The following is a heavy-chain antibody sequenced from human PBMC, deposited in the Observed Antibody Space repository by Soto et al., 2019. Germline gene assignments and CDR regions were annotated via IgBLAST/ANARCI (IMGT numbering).Heavy chain of an antibody. D-gene: IGHD2-21*01. Sequence: SVKVSCKASGDTFSNYAIIWVRQAPGQGLEWMGGVIPIFATADYAQNFQGRITITADESTSTAYMELRSLRSEDTAGYYCGRVGFDQLLSLGYYFYYLDVWGQGTTVTVSS. J-gene: IGHJ6*02. CDR3: GRVGFDQLLSLGYYFYYLDV. V-gene: IGHV1-69*13. CDR1: GDTFSNYA. CDR2: VIPIFATA.